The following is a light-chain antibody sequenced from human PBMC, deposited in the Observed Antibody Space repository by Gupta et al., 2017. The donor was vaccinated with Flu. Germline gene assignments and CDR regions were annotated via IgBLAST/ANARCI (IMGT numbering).Light chain of an antibody. CDR1: QNINNW. V-gene: IGKV1-5*03. Sequence: DIQMTQSPSTLSASVGDRVTITCRASQNINNWVAWYQQKPGKAPKLLIYKASSLESGVPSRFSGSGSGTEFTLTISSLQPDDFATYYCQQYNTYSLAFGQGTKVEIK. J-gene: IGKJ1*01. CDR3: QQYNTYSLA. CDR2: KAS.